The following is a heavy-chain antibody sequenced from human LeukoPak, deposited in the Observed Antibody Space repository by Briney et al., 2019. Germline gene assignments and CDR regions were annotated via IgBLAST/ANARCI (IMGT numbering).Heavy chain of an antibody. CDR1: GFTFGDYA. V-gene: IGHV3-49*04. CDR2: IRSKAYGGTT. J-gene: IGHJ6*03. CDR3: TRDYGDYAYYYYMDV. Sequence: GGSLRLSCTASGFTFGDYAMSWVRQAPGKGLEWVGFIRSKAYGGTTEYAASVKGRFTISRDDSKSIAYLQMNSLKTEDTAVYYCTRDYGDYAYYYYMDVWGKGTTVTISS. D-gene: IGHD4-17*01.